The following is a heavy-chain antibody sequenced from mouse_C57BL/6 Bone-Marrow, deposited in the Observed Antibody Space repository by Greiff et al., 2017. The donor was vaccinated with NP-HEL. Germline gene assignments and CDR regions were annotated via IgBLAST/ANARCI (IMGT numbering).Heavy chain of an antibody. Sequence: VQLVESGPGLVAPSQSLSITCTVSGFSLTSYGVDWVRQSPGKGLEWLGVIWGVGSTNYNSAHKSRMSISKDNAKSQVFIKMNSLQTDDTAMYYCATYYYGSHYFAMDYWGQGTSVTVSS. D-gene: IGHD1-1*01. CDR2: IWGVGST. CDR1: GFSLTSYG. CDR3: ATYYYGSHYFAMDY. V-gene: IGHV2-6*01. J-gene: IGHJ4*01.